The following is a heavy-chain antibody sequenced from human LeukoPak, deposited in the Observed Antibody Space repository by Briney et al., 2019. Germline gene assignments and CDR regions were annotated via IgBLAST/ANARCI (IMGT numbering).Heavy chain of an antibody. D-gene: IGHD2-2*01. J-gene: IGHJ4*02. CDR1: CFRISSYT. V-gene: IGHV3-48*02. CDR2: IGSSGTIL. Sequence: GGSLRLSCAASCFRISSYTMNWGGQAPGKGLEWVAYIGSSGTILSYADSVRGRFTISRDNAMNTRYLQMNSLRDDDTAVYCCVRDHQYYFDSWGQGTLVTVSS. CDR3: VRDHQYYFDS.